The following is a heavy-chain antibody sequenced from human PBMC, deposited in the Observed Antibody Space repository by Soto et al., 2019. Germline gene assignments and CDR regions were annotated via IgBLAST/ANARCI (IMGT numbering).Heavy chain of an antibody. D-gene: IGHD2-8*02. CDR2: MNQHGSDI. J-gene: IGHJ4*02. CDR3: STDTYCPATCYRGHGN. CDR1: GFTFSSYW. V-gene: IGHV3-7*03. Sequence: EVQLVESGGDLVQPGGSLRLSCAASGFTFSSYWMAWVRQSPGKGLEWVASMNQHGSDIQYVDSVRGRFTISRDNARNLLYLQMNNRIVEDTAIDYCSTDTYCPATCYRGHGNWGQGTLVTVSS.